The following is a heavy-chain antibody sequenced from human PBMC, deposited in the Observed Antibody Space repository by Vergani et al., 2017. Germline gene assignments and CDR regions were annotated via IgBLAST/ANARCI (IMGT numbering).Heavy chain of an antibody. Sequence: QVQLVQSGAEVKKPGSSVKVSCKASGGTFSSYAISWVRQAPGQGLEWMGRIIPIFGTVNYAQKFQGRVTITADESTSTAYMERSSLRSEDTAVYYCARGGCGGDCPHYYYYGMDVWGQGTTVTVSS. J-gene: IGHJ6*02. CDR1: GGTFSSYA. D-gene: IGHD2-21*02. CDR2: IIPIFGTV. CDR3: ARGGCGGDCPHYYYYGMDV. V-gene: IGHV1-69*18.